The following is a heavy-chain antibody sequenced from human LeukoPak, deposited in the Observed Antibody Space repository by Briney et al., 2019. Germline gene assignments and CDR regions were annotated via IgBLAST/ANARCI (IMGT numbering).Heavy chain of an antibody. Sequence: ASVKASCKASGYTFTSYDISWVRQATGQGLEWMGWMNPNSGNAGYAQRFQGRVTMTRNNSISTAYMELTSLRSEDTAVYYCGRPLQRGSWTQRALDYWGQGTLVTVSS. D-gene: IGHD3-10*01. CDR1: GYTFTSYD. V-gene: IGHV1-8*01. CDR3: GRPLQRGSWTQRALDY. J-gene: IGHJ4*02. CDR2: MNPNSGNA.